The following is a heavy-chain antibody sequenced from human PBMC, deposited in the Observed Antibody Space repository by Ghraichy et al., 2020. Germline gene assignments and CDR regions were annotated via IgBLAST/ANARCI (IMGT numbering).Heavy chain of an antibody. CDR1: GFTFSDYY. V-gene: IGHV3-11*06. J-gene: IGHJ4*02. Sequence: GGSLRLSCAASGFTFSDYYMSWIRQAPGKGLEWVSYISSRSSYTDNADSVKGRLTISRDNAKNSLYLQMNSLRAEDTAVYYCAKASSGYYYIGWGQGTLVTVSS. D-gene: IGHD3-22*01. CDR3: AKASSGYYYIG. CDR2: ISSRSSYT.